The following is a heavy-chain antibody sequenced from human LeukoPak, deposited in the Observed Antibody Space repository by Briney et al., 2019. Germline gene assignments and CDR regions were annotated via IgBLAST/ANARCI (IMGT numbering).Heavy chain of an antibody. CDR1: GFTFSNYW. Sequence: GGSLRLSCAASGFTFSNYWLTWVRQAPGKGLEWVANIKQDGSAKHYVDSVKGRFTISRDNAKRSLYLQMNSLRAEDTAVFYCARGVDYHYYYYMDFWGKGTTVTVSS. CDR3: ARGVDYHYYYYMDF. V-gene: IGHV3-7*01. CDR2: IKQDGSAK. J-gene: IGHJ6*03.